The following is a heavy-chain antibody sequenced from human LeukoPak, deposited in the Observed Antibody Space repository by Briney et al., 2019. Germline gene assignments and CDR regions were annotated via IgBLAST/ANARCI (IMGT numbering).Heavy chain of an antibody. V-gene: IGHV3-64D*06. D-gene: IGHD3-9*01. CDR1: GFTFSSYT. Sequence: SGGSLRLSCSASGFTFSSYTIHWVRQAPGKGLEFVSAITNNGGNTYYADSVKGRFTTSRDNSKNTVYLQMSSLRAEDTAVYHCVIVRGYFDSSGSDYWGQGTLVTVSS. J-gene: IGHJ4*02. CDR3: VIVRGYFDSSGSDY. CDR2: ITNNGGNT.